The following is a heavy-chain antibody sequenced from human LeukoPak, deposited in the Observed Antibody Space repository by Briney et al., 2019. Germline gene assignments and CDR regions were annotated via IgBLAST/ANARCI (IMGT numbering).Heavy chain of an antibody. CDR3: ARAVPHYYYYMDV. Sequence: ASVKVSCKASGYTFTSYYMHWVREAPGQGLEWMGIINPSGGSTSYAQKFQGRVTMTRDMSTSTVYMELSSLRSEDTAVYYCARAVPHYYYYMDVWGKGTTVTVSS. V-gene: IGHV1-46*01. D-gene: IGHD6-6*01. J-gene: IGHJ6*03. CDR2: INPSGGST. CDR1: GYTFTSYY.